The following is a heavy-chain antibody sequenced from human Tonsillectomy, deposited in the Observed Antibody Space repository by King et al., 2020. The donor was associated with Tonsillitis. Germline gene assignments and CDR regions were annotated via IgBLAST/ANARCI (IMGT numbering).Heavy chain of an antibody. CDR3: ARDYPDYTVFKGWIY. CDR2: ISTYNGNT. J-gene: IGHJ4*02. V-gene: IGHV1-18*04. CDR1: GYTFTSYG. Sequence: VQLVQSGTEVKKPGASVTVSCKASGYTFTSYGISWVRQAPGQGLEWMGWISTYNGNTNYAQKLQGRVSMTTDTSTSTAYMELRSLRSDDTAVYYCARDYPDYTVFKGWIYWGQGTLVTVSS. D-gene: IGHD4-11*01.